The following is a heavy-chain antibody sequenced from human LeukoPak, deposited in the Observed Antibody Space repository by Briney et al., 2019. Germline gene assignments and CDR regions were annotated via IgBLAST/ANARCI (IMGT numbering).Heavy chain of an antibody. CDR3: QGASLDAFDI. CDR1: GFTVSSNY. J-gene: IGHJ3*02. CDR2: IYSGGST. Sequence: GRSLSLSCAASGFTVSSNYMSWVRQAPGKGLEWVSVIYSGGSTYYADSVKGRFTISRDHSKNTLYLQMNSLRAEDTAVYYCQGASLDAFDIWGQGTMVTVSA. V-gene: IGHV3-53*01.